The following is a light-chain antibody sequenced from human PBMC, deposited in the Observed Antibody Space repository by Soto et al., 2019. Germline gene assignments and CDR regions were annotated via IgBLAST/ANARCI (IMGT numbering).Light chain of an antibody. CDR3: QQYAGSPST. CDR1: QSVSNSY. CDR2: GAS. J-gene: IGKJ1*01. Sequence: EIVLTQSPGTLSLSPGERATLSCRASQSVSNSYLAWYQQKPGQGPGLLIYGASSRATGIPDRFSGSGSGTDFTLTISRLEPEDFAVYYCQQYAGSPSTFGQGTKVEI. V-gene: IGKV3-20*01.